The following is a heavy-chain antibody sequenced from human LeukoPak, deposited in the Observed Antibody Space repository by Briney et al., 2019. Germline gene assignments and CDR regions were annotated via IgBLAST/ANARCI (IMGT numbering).Heavy chain of an antibody. CDR1: GGSISTYY. Sequence: SETLSLTCTVSGGSISTYYWSWIRQPAGKGLEWIGRMYTSGTTKYNPSLKSRVTISVDTSKNQFSLKLSSVTAADTAVYYCARGYYYYGMDVWGQGTTVTVSS. J-gene: IGHJ6*02. CDR3: ARGYYYYGMDV. CDR2: MYTSGTT. V-gene: IGHV4-4*07.